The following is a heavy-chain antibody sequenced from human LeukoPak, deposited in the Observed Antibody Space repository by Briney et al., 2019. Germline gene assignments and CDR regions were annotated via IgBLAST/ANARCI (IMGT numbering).Heavy chain of an antibody. J-gene: IGHJ3*02. CDR3: TTGLSGYDWDAFDI. CDR2: IKSKIDGETT. V-gene: IGHV3-15*01. Sequence: GGSLRLSCAASGFSFSNAWMSWVRQAPGKGLEWVGRIKSKIDGETTDYPAPVKGRFTISRDDSKNTLYLQMNSLKTEDTAVYYCTTGLSGYDWDAFDIWGQGTMVTVSS. CDR1: GFSFSNAW. D-gene: IGHD5-12*01.